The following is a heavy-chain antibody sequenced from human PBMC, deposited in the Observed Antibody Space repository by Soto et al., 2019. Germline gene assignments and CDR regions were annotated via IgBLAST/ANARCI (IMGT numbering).Heavy chain of an antibody. CDR2: IYYSGST. Sequence: QVQLQESGPGLVKPSQTLSLTCTVSGGSISSGGYYWSWIRQHPGKGLEWIGYIYYSGSTYYNPSLKSRVTISVDTPMNLLSLKLSSVTAADTAVYYCARGLPDYDILTGYFEGTGDYFDYWGQGTLVTVSS. V-gene: IGHV4-31*03. D-gene: IGHD3-9*01. CDR3: ARGLPDYDILTGYFEGTGDYFDY. CDR1: GGSISSGGYY. J-gene: IGHJ4*02.